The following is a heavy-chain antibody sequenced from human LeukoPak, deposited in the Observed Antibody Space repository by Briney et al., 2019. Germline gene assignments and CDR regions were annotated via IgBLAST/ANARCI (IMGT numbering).Heavy chain of an antibody. V-gene: IGHV3-30-3*01. J-gene: IGHJ6*02. CDR1: GFTFSSYA. Sequence: GRSLRLSCAASGFTFSSYAMHWVRQAPGKGLEWVAVISYVGSNKYYAHSVKGRFTISRDKSKNTLYLQMSSLRAEDTAVYYCTRVLRTVTSYYYGMDVWGQGTTVTVSS. CDR2: ISYVGSNK. D-gene: IGHD4-17*01. CDR3: TRVLRTVTSYYYGMDV.